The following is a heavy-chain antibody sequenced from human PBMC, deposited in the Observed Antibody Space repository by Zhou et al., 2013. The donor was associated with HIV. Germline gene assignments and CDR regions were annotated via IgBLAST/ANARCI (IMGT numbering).Heavy chain of an antibody. D-gene: IGHD6-19*01. V-gene: IGHV1-69*05. CDR3: ATHPGWTGVLDAFDM. CDR1: GDTLSRFA. Sequence: QVQLVQSGAEVKKPGSSVKVSCKASGDTLSRFAISWVRQAPGQGLEWMGGIIPIWGTANHAQKFQGRVTTTTDEPTSTAYMELTNLTSEDTADYYCATHPGWTGVLDAFDMWGQGTLVTVSS. J-gene: IGHJ3*02. CDR2: IIPIWGTA.